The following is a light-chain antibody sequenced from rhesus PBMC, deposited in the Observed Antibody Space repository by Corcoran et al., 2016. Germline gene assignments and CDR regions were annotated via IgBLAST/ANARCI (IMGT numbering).Light chain of an antibody. CDR3: KHGYGTPYS. CDR2: KAS. CDR1: ENVNNY. Sequence: DIQMTQSPSSLSASVGDRVTITCRASENVNNYLNWYQQKPGKAPKLLIYKASTLQGGVPSRFSGSGSGTDYTFTISSLQPEDVATYYCKHGYGTPYSFGQGTKVEIK. V-gene: IGKV1-74*01. J-gene: IGKJ2*01.